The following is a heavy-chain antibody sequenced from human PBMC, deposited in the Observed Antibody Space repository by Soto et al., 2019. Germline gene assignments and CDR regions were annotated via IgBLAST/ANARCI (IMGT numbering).Heavy chain of an antibody. CDR1: GYTFTSYG. Sequence: GASVKVSCKASGYTFTSYGISWVRQAPGQGLEWMGWISAYNGNTNYAQKLQGRVTMTTDTSTSTAYMELRSLRSDDTAVYYCARIEVLRYFDWSPPNYYYGMDVWGQGXTVTVSS. V-gene: IGHV1-18*04. J-gene: IGHJ6*02. D-gene: IGHD3-9*01. CDR3: ARIEVLRYFDWSPPNYYYGMDV. CDR2: ISAYNGNT.